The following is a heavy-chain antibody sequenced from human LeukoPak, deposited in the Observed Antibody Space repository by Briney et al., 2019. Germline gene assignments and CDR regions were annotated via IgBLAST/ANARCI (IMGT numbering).Heavy chain of an antibody. CDR1: GFTLSSHT. CDR2: ISTNDI. Sequence: PGGSLRLSCAASGFTLSSHTMNWVRQAPGRGLEWVSAISTNDIQYADSVKGRFTISRDNAKNSLYLQMDSLRAEDTAVYYCARDWMQVHRPDYWGQGTLVTVSS. D-gene: IGHD5-18*01. CDR3: ARDWMQVHRPDY. J-gene: IGHJ4*02. V-gene: IGHV3-21*01.